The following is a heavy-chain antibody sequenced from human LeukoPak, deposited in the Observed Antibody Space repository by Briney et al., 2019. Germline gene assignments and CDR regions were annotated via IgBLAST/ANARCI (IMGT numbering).Heavy chain of an antibody. Sequence: PVASVKVSCKASGYTFTSYYMHWVRQAPGQGLEWMGIINPSGGSTSYAQKFQGRVTMTRDTSTSTVYMEPSSLGSEDTAVYYCARDWGDYYDSSGPSYPVGAFDIWGQGTMVTVSS. V-gene: IGHV1-46*01. D-gene: IGHD3-22*01. CDR3: ARDWGDYYDSSGPSYPVGAFDI. J-gene: IGHJ3*02. CDR2: INPSGGST. CDR1: GYTFTSYY.